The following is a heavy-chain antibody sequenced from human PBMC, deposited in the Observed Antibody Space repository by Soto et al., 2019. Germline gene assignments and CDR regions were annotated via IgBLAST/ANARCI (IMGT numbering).Heavy chain of an antibody. CDR1: DYTFTSYD. J-gene: IGHJ4*02. CDR3: AREGQTEYYFDY. CDR2: ISAYSGNT. Sequence: QVQLVQSGAEVKKPGASVKVSCKASDYTFTSYDISWVRQAPGQGLEWMGWISAYSGNTNYTQKFQGRVTMTTDTSTSTAYMELRSLRSDDTAVYYCAREGQTEYYFDYWGRGTLVTVSS. V-gene: IGHV1-18*01.